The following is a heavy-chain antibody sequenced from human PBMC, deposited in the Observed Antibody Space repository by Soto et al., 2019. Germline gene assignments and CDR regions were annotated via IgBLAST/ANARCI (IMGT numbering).Heavy chain of an antibody. Sequence: GSLILSCAASGFTFSSYWMHWVRQAPGKGLVWVSRINSDGSSTSYADSVKGRFTISRDNAKNTLYLQMNSLRAEDTAVYYCATDLKRGYFFWSGRQPDDNDIWGQATLVTVSS. D-gene: IGHD3-3*01. CDR2: INSDGSST. CDR3: ATDLKRGYFFWSGRQPDDNDI. CDR1: GFTFSSYW. V-gene: IGHV3-74*01. J-gene: IGHJ3*02.